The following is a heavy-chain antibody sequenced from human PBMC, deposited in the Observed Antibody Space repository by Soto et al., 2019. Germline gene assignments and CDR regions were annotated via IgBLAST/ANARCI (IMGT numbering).Heavy chain of an antibody. J-gene: IGHJ4*02. Sequence: SETLSLTCAVYGGSFSGYYWSWIRQPPGKGLEWIGEINHSGSTNYNPSLKSRVTISVDTSKNQFSLKLSSVTAADTAVYYCARARYCSSTSCYTRIAAAGTFDYWGQGTLVTVPQ. CDR3: ARARYCSSTSCYTRIAAAGTFDY. CDR1: GGSFSGYY. D-gene: IGHD2-2*02. CDR2: INHSGST. V-gene: IGHV4-34*01.